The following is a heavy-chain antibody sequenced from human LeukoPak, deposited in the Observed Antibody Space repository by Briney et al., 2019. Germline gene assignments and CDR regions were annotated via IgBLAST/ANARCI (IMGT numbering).Heavy chain of an antibody. J-gene: IGHJ4*02. Sequence: GGSLRLSCAASGFTFSHDGMHWVRQAPGKGLEWVALIWYDGINTHYADSVKGRFTISRDNSKSTVYLQMDNLRAEDTALYYCARGDGYNFSLSYWGQGTLVTVSS. V-gene: IGHV3-33*01. D-gene: IGHD5-12*01. CDR1: GFTFSHDG. CDR2: IWYDGINT. CDR3: ARGDGYNFSLSY.